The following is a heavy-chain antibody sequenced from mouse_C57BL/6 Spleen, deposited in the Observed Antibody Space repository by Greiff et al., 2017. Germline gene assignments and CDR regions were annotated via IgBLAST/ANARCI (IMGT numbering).Heavy chain of an antibody. CDR1: GYTFTSYW. CDR2: IDPSDSYT. CDR3: ARRNLSTMVYWYFDV. J-gene: IGHJ1*03. V-gene: IGHV1-59*01. D-gene: IGHD2-2*01. Sequence: QVHVKQPGAELVRPGTSVKLSCKASGYTFTSYWMHWVKQRPGQGLEWIGVIDPSDSYTNYNQKFKGKATLTVDTSSSTAYMQLSSLTSEDSAVYYCARRNLSTMVYWYFDVWGTGTTVTVSS.